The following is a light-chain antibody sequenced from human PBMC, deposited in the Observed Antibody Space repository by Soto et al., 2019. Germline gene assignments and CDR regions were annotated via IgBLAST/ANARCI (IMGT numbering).Light chain of an antibody. J-gene: IGKJ1*01. CDR3: QQLNSSRP. CDR1: QSISSY. Sequence: DVQMTQCPSSLSASVCDRVAITNRGSQSISSYVNWYQQKPGTPPNLLIYAASTLQSGPPSRFSGSVSGTEFTLTISRLQPEDFATYYRQQLNSSRPFGQGTKVDI. CDR2: AAS. V-gene: IGKV1-39*01.